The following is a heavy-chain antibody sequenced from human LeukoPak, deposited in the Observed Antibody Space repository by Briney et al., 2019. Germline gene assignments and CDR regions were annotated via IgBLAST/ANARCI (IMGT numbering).Heavy chain of an antibody. V-gene: IGHV3-11*01. CDR3: ARDPESSSDAFDI. J-gene: IGHJ3*02. CDR2: ISSSGSTI. CDR1: GFTFSDYY. Sequence: PGGSLRLSCAASGFTFSDYYMSWIRQAPGEGLEWVSYISSSGSTIYYADSVKGRFTISRDNAKNSLYLQMNSLRAEDTAVYYCARDPESSSDAFDIWGQGTMVTVSS. D-gene: IGHD1-14*01.